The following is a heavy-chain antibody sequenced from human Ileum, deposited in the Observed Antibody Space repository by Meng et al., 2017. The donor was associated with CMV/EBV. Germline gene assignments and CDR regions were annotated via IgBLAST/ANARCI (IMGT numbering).Heavy chain of an antibody. CDR3: ASAPPTYDFWAGDYFDY. Sequence: GSISSRDWWSWVRQPPGKGLEWIGEIYHSGSTNYNPSLKSRVTISVDKSKNQFSLKLSSVTAADTAVYYCASAPPTYDFWAGDYFDYWGQGTLVTVSS. J-gene: IGHJ4*02. CDR2: IYHSGST. D-gene: IGHD3-3*01. CDR1: GSISSRDW. V-gene: IGHV4-4*02.